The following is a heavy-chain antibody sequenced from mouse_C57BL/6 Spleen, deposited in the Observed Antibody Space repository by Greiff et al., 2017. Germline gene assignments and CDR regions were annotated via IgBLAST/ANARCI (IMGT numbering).Heavy chain of an antibody. V-gene: IGHV1-52*01. Sequence: QVHVKQPGAELVRPGSSVKLSCKASGYTFTSYWMHWVKQRPIQGLEWIGNIDPSDSETHYNQKFKDKATLTVDKSSSTAYMQLSSLTSEDSAVYYSARQTGPLDYWGQGTTLTVSS. D-gene: IGHD4-1*01. CDR3: ARQTGPLDY. CDR2: IDPSDSET. J-gene: IGHJ2*01. CDR1: GYTFTSYW.